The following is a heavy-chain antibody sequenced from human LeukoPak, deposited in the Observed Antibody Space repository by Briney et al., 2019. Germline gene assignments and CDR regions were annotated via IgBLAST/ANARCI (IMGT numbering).Heavy chain of an antibody. CDR3: ARVYSSSSGKNAFDI. J-gene: IGHJ3*02. D-gene: IGHD6-6*01. Sequence: GGSLRLSCAASGFTFNNYWMSWVRQALGKGLEWVANIKQDGSEKDYVDSVKGRFTISRDNAKNSLYLQVNSLRAEDTAMYYCARVYSSSSGKNAFDIWGQGTMVTVSS. CDR2: IKQDGSEK. CDR1: GFTFNNYW. V-gene: IGHV3-7*03.